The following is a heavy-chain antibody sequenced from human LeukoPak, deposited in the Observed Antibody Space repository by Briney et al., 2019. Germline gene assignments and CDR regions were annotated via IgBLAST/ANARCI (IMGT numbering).Heavy chain of an antibody. J-gene: IGHJ4*02. CDR1: GFTFSTYW. CDR2: IKPDGSET. CDR3: GGFGYEAAVDL. Sequence: GGSLRLSFAASGFTFSTYWMTWVRPASGKGRGWLANIKPDGSETYYVDPVKGRFTISRDNAKNFLYLQMNSLRGEDTAVYHCGGFGYEAAVDLWGQGTLVTVSS. V-gene: IGHV3-7*01. D-gene: IGHD6-13*01.